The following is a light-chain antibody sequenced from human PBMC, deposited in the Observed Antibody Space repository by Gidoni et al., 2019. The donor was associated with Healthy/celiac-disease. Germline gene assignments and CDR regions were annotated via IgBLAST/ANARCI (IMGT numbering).Light chain of an antibody. CDR2: DAS. CDR1: QSVSSD. Sequence: EIVFTQSPATLSLSPGERATLSCRASQSVSSDLAWYQQKPCQAPRLLIYDASNRATGIPARFSGSGSGTDFTRTISSLEPEDFAVYYCQQRSNWPLTFGGGTKVEIK. CDR3: QQRSNWPLT. V-gene: IGKV3-11*01. J-gene: IGKJ4*01.